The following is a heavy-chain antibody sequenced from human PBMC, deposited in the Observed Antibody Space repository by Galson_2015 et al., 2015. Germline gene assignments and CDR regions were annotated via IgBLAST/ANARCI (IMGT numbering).Heavy chain of an antibody. CDR2: IYSDGRS. CDR3: ARARTGRFSMIKVSPEDAFDL. CDR1: GFTVATHY. Sequence: SLRLSCAASGFTVATHYMSWVRQAPGKGLEWVSVIYSDGRSFYGDSVTGRFAISRDSSKNALYLQMNSLRAEDTAVYYCARARTGRFSMIKVSPEDAFDLWGQGTVVTVSS. J-gene: IGHJ3*01. D-gene: IGHD3-22*01. V-gene: IGHV3-53*01.